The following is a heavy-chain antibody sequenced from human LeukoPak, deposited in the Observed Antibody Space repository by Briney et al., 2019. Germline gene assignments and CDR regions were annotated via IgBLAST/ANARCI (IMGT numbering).Heavy chain of an antibody. V-gene: IGHV4-59*12. CDR1: GGSISSYY. Sequence: SETLSLTCTVSGGSISSYYWSWIRQPPGKGLEWIGYIYYSGSTSYIPSLKSRVTISVDTSKKQFSLKLSSVTAADTAVYYCARELSLYYYDSSGYHDYWGQGTLVTVSS. CDR3: ARELSLYYYDSSGYHDY. CDR2: IYYSGST. D-gene: IGHD3-22*01. J-gene: IGHJ4*02.